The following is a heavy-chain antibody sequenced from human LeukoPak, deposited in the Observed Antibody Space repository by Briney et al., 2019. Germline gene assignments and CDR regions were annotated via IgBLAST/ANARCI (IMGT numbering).Heavy chain of an antibody. V-gene: IGHV4-34*01. CDR3: ARGHYTYYDFG. Sequence: PSETLSLTCAVYGGSFSGYYWSWLRQPPGKGLEWIGEINHSGSTNYNPSLKSRVTISVDTSKNQFSLKLSSVTAADTAVYYCARGHYTYYDFGWGQGTLVTVSS. CDR1: GGSFSGYY. D-gene: IGHD3-3*01. J-gene: IGHJ4*02. CDR2: INHSGST.